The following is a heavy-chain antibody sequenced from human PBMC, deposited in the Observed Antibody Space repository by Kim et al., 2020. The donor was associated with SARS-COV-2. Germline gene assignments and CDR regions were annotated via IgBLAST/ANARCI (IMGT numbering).Heavy chain of an antibody. D-gene: IGHD6-19*01. CDR1: GGSISTYY. V-gene: IGHV4-59*13. CDR2: ISNSGST. J-gene: IGHJ5*02. Sequence: SETLSLTCTVSGGSISTYYYTWIRHSPGKGLEWIGHISNSGSTNFNPSFKSRVSISSDTSKNQFSLRLTSVTAADTAVYYCAGGSGWLTDAWGQGSLVTVSS. CDR3: AGGSGWLTDA.